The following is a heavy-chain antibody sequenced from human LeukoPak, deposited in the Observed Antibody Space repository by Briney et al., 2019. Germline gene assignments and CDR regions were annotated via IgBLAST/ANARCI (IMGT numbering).Heavy chain of an antibody. Sequence: QPRGSLRLSCEASEFTFSNYGMSWVRQAPGKGLEWVSGIRVSGVTTDYADSVKGRFTISRDNSKNTLYLQMNSLRAEDTAIYYCARGSVTYSDYWGQGTLVTDPS. CDR2: IRVSGVTT. CDR1: EFTFSNYG. CDR3: ARGSVTYSDY. J-gene: IGHJ4*02. D-gene: IGHD2-21*02. V-gene: IGHV3-23*01.